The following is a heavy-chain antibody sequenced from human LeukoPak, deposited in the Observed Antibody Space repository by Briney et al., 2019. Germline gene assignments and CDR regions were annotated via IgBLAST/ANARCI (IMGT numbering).Heavy chain of an antibody. J-gene: IGHJ4*02. Sequence: AGSLRLSCAASGFAFGHYYMSWFRQAPGKGPESVSYISFSSGDTNYGDSVRGRFTISRDNAKNSLYLQMNSLRVEDTAVYYCARGAGELPIDYWGQGTMVTVSS. D-gene: IGHD3-10*01. V-gene: IGHV3-11*06. CDR3: ARGAGELPIDY. CDR1: GFAFGHYY. CDR2: ISFSSGDT.